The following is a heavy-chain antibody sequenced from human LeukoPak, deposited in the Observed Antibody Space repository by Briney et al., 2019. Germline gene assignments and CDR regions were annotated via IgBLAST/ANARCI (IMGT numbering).Heavy chain of an antibody. CDR1: GFTFTSYW. Sequence: PGGSLRLSCAASGFTFTSYWMHWVRQVPGKGLVWVSRINSDGSGTTYADSVKGRFIISRDNAKNTLYLQMNSLRAEDTAVYHCARVTSRTPAAGIDYWGQGTLVTVSS. D-gene: IGHD6-13*01. CDR2: INSDGSGT. CDR3: ARVTSRTPAAGIDY. J-gene: IGHJ4*02. V-gene: IGHV3-74*01.